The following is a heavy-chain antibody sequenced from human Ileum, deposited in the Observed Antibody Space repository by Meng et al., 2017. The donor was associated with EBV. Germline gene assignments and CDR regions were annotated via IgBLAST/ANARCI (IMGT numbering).Heavy chain of an antibody. V-gene: IGHV3-30*18. J-gene: IGHJ4*02. CDR1: GFTFSVYG. Sequence: QVQLVESGGGVVQPGGSLRLSCAAAGFTFSVYGMHWVRQAPGKGLEWVAVISYDGNNKYYADSVKGRFTISRDNSKNTLYLQMNSLRAEDTAVYYCAKNGFDYGGQRGYFDYWGQGTLVTVSS. CDR3: AKNGFDYGGQRGYFDY. CDR2: ISYDGNNK. D-gene: IGHD4-23*01.